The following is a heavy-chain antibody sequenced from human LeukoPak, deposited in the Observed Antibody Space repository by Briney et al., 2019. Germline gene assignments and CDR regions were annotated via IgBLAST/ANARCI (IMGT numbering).Heavy chain of an antibody. J-gene: IGHJ5*02. CDR3: ARDYYDSSGSPWFDP. V-gene: IGHV1-18*01. CDR2: ISAYNGNT. CDR1: GYTFTSYG. D-gene: IGHD3-22*01. Sequence: GASVKVSCKASGYTFTSYGISWVRQAPGQGLEWMGWISAYNGNTNYAQKLQGRVTMTTDTSTSTAYMELRSLRSDDTAVYYCARDYYDSSGSPWFDPWGQGTLVTVSS.